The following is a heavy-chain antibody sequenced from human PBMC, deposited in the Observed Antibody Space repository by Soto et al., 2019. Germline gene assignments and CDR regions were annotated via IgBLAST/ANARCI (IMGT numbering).Heavy chain of an antibody. V-gene: IGHV1-18*04. Sequence: ASVKVSCKAFGYIFSNYGITWVRQAPGQGLEWMGWISTYNGNTDYAQNVQGRVIMTTDTVTTTAYMELRSLTSDDTAVYYCARAVGHCSDSSCYSSSFSNYNYASDVWGRGTTVTVSS. CDR3: ARAVGHCSDSSCYSSSFSNYNYASDV. CDR1: GYIFSNYG. CDR2: ISTYNGNT. D-gene: IGHD2-2*01. J-gene: IGHJ6*02.